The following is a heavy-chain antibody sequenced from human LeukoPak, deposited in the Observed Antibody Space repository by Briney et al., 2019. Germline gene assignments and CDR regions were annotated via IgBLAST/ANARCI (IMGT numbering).Heavy chain of an antibody. CDR2: INHSGST. CDR1: GGSFSGYY. Sequence: SETLSLTCAVYGGSFSGYYWSWIRQPPGKGLEWIGEINHSGSTNDNPSLKSRVTISVDTSKNQFSLKLSSVTAADTAVYYCARGLGYSYDLGYWGQGTLVTVSS. J-gene: IGHJ4*02. D-gene: IGHD5-18*01. CDR3: ARGLGYSYDLGY. V-gene: IGHV4-34*01.